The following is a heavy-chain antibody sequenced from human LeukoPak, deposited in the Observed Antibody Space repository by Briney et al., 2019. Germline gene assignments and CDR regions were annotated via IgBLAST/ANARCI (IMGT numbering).Heavy chain of an antibody. D-gene: IGHD6-19*01. J-gene: IGHJ4*02. CDR1: GFTFSSYW. Sequence: GGSLRLSCAASGFTFSSYWMSWVHQPPGKGLEWVANIKQDGSEQYYVDSVKGRFTISRDNAKNSLYLQMNSLRAEDTAVYYCAKGKDSVAGATNDYWGQGTLVTVSS. CDR2: IKQDGSEQ. V-gene: IGHV3-7*04. CDR3: AKGKDSVAGATNDY.